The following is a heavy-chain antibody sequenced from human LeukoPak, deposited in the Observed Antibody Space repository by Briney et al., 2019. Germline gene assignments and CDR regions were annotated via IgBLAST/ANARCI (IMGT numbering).Heavy chain of an antibody. CDR1: GFTFSTDW. CDR3: ARDQPDDGSYLFDY. Sequence: GESLRLSCAASGFTFSTDWMSWVRQAPGKGLEWVANIKQDGSEKYYVHSVKGRFTISRDNSKNTLYLQMNSLRAEDTAVYYCARDQPDDGSYLFDYWGQGTLVTVSS. J-gene: IGHJ4*02. D-gene: IGHD1-26*01. CDR2: IKQDGSEK. V-gene: IGHV3-7*01.